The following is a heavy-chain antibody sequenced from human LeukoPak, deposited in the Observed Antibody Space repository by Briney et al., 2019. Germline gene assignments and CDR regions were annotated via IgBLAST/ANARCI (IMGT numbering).Heavy chain of an antibody. J-gene: IGHJ4*02. V-gene: IGHV4-61*09. CDR2: IYYSGST. CDR3: ARGWRSVGATAIYFDY. CDR1: GGSISSGSYY. D-gene: IGHD1-26*01. Sequence: SQTLSLTCTVSGGSISSGSYYWSWIRQPAGKGLEWIGYIYYSGSTNYNPSLKSRVTISVDTSKNQFSLKLSSVTAADTAVYYCARGWRSVGATAIYFDYWGQGTLVTVSS.